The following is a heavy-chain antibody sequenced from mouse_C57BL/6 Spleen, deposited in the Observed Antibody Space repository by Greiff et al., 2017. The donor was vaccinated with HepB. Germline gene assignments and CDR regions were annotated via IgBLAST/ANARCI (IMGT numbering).Heavy chain of an antibody. Sequence: EVKLMESGGGLVKPGGSLKLSCAASGFTFSSYAMSWVRQTPEKRLEWVATISDGGSYTYYPDNVKGRFTISRDNAKNNLYLQMSHLKSEDTAMYYCARRGYDGYTWFAYWGQGTLVTVSA. CDR1: GFTFSSYA. D-gene: IGHD2-3*01. V-gene: IGHV5-4*03. CDR2: ISDGGSYT. CDR3: ARRGYDGYTWFAY. J-gene: IGHJ3*01.